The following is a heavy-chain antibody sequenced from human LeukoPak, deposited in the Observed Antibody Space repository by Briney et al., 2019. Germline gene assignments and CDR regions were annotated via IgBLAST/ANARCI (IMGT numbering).Heavy chain of an antibody. CDR3: ARDQYDFWPPDY. V-gene: IGHV3-48*01. CDR2: ISSSSTI. D-gene: IGHD3-3*01. CDR1: GFTFSSYS. J-gene: IGHJ4*02. Sequence: GGSLRLSCAASGFTFSSYSMNRVRQAPGKGLEWVSYISSSSTIYYADSVKGRFTISRDNAKNSLYLQMNSLRAEDTAVYYCARDQYDFWPPDYWGQGTLVTVSS.